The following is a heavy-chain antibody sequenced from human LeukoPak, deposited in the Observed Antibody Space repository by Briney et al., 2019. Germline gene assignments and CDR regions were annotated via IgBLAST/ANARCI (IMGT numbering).Heavy chain of an antibody. CDR3: ARAARLMYWFDP. CDR2: ISPNSGGT. CDR1: GYTFTGYY. J-gene: IGHJ5*02. V-gene: IGHV1-2*02. Sequence: ASVKVSCKASGYTFTGYYMHWVRQAPGQGLEWMGWISPNSGGTNYAQKFQGRVTMTRDTSISTAYMELSRLRSDDTAVYYCARAARLMYWFDPWGQGTLVTVSS. D-gene: IGHD6-6*01.